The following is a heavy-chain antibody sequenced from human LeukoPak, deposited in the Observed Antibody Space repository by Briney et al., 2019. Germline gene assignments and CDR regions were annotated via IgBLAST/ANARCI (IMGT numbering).Heavy chain of an antibody. D-gene: IGHD3-22*01. J-gene: IGHJ4*02. CDR3: AKAGNVIVVAQIDY. CDR2: ISGSGGST. V-gene: IGHV3-23*01. CDR1: GFTFSNYA. Sequence: GGSLRLSCAASGFTFSNYAMSWVRQAPGKGLEWVSSISGSGGSTYYADSVKGRFTISRDNSKNTLYLQMNSLRAEDTAVYYCAKAGNVIVVAQIDYWGQGTLVTASS.